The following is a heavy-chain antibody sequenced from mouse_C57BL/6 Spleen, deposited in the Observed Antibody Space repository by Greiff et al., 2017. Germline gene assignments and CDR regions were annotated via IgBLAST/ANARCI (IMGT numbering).Heavy chain of an antibody. V-gene: IGHV1-59*01. CDR3: ATVYDYGFAY. CDR1: GYTFTSYW. D-gene: IGHD2-4*01. CDR2: IDPSDSYT. Sequence: QVQLQQPGAELVRPGTSVKLSCKASGYTFTSYWMHWVKQRPGQGLEWIGVIDPSDSYTNYNQKFKGKATLTVDTSSSTAYMQLSSLTSEDSAVYYCATVYDYGFAYWGQGTLVTVSA. J-gene: IGHJ3*01.